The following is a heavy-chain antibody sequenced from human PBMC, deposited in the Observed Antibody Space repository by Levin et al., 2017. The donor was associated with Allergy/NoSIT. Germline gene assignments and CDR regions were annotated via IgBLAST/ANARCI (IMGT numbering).Heavy chain of an antibody. CDR2: VSHHAIS. CDR1: GGSLGGYY. Sequence: SETLSLTCAVSGGSLGGYYWSWLRQPPGKGLEWIGEVSHHAISTYNPSLDSRVTILVDPSRNHFSLDLHSVTAADTGVYYCAVFSLRYGTFDIWGQGTMVTVPS. CDR3: AVFSLRYGTFDI. V-gene: IGHV4-34*01. D-gene: IGHD4-17*01. J-gene: IGHJ3*02.